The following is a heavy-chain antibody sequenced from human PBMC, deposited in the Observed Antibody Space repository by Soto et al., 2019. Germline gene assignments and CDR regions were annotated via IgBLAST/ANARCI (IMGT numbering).Heavy chain of an antibody. CDR2: INHSGST. D-gene: IGHD3-10*01. Sequence: QVQLQQWGAGLLKPSETLSLTCAVYGGSFSGYYWSWLRQPPGKGLEWIGEINHSGSTNYNPSRKSRVGISVDTSKKQFSLKLSSVTAADTAVYYCARGLTGYYGSGSYKYWGQGTLVTVSS. V-gene: IGHV4-34*01. CDR1: GGSFSGYY. J-gene: IGHJ4*02. CDR3: ARGLTGYYGSGSYKY.